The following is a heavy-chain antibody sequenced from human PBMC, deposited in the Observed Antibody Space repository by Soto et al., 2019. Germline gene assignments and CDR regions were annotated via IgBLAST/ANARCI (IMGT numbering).Heavy chain of an antibody. CDR2: IYYTGST. D-gene: IGHD4-17*01. Sequence: SETLSLTCTVSGGSFSSGDYYWSWVRQPPGKGLEWIGYIYYTGSTFNNPSLKSRVSISIDTSKTQFSLKLSSVTAADTAVYYCARIHFGDEPSYYCYGMNVWGQGTTVTVSS. CDR3: ARIHFGDEPSYYCYGMNV. V-gene: IGHV4-30-4*01. J-gene: IGHJ6*02. CDR1: GGSFSSGDYY.